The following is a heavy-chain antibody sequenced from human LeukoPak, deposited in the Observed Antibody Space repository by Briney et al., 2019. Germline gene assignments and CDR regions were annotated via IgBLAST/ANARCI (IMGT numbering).Heavy chain of an antibody. CDR1: GYSISSGYY. CDR2: IYHSGST. J-gene: IGHJ1*01. V-gene: IGHV4-38-2*02. CDR3: ARLFGYPEAAGTPY. D-gene: IGHD3-10*02. Sequence: PSETLSLTCTVSGYSISSGYYWGWIRQPPGKGLEWIGSIYHSGSTYYNPSLKSRVTISVGTSKNQFSLKLSSVTAADTAVYYCARLFGYPEAAGTPYWGQGTLVTVSS.